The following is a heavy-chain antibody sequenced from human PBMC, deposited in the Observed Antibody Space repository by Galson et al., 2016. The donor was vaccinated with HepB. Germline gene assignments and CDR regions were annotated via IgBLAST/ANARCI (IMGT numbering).Heavy chain of an antibody. CDR2: VYYRGTT. J-gene: IGHJ5*02. Sequence: ETLSLTCTVSGGSINNNSFYWGWIRQPPGRGLEWIGNVYYRGTTYYNPSLKRRVTISIDTSKNEFSLSLKSVTGADTAVYYCARVVFGSVLIGHFDPWGQGALVTVSS. D-gene: IGHD3-10*01. V-gene: IGHV4-39*07. CDR1: GGSINNNSFY. CDR3: ARVVFGSVLIGHFDP.